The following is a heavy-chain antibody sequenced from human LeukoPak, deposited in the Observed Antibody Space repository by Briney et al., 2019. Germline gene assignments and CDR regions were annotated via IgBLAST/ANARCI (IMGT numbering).Heavy chain of an antibody. D-gene: IGHD1-26*01. V-gene: IGHV4-39*07. CDR2: ISYSGST. J-gene: IGHJ2*01. CDR3: ARLKYSGSHVYWYFDL. Sequence: PPETLSLTCSVSGGSISTYSYFWGWIRQPPGKGLEWIGSISYSGSTYFNPSLKSRVTISLDTSKNQFSLNLKSVTAADTAVYYCARLKYSGSHVYWYFDLWGRGTLVTVSS. CDR1: GGSISTYSYF.